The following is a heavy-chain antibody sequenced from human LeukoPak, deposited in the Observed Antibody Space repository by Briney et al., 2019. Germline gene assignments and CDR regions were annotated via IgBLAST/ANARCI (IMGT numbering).Heavy chain of an antibody. J-gene: IGHJ4*02. CDR2: INWNGGST. D-gene: IGHD3-10*01. CDR1: GFTFDDYG. Sequence: PGGSLRLSCAASGFTFDDYGMSWVRQAPGKGLEWVSGINWNGGSTGYADSVKGRFTISRDNAKNSLYLQMNSLRAEDTALYYCAREVYYGSGRRFDLWGQGTLVTVSS. V-gene: IGHV3-20*04. CDR3: AREVYYGSGRRFDL.